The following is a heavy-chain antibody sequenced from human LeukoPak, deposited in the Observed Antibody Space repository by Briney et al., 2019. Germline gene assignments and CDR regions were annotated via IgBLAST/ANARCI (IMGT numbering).Heavy chain of an antibody. CDR3: AKGWTYYYDSSGAFDI. V-gene: IGHV3-23*01. J-gene: IGHJ3*02. CDR2: ISGDGVSP. Sequence: QAGGSLRLSCAASGFTFNTYALTWVRQTPGKGLECVSAISGDGVSPYYADSVRGRFTISRDNSKNTLYLQMNSLRVEDTAVYYCAKGWTYYYDSSGAFDIWGQRTIVTVSS. D-gene: IGHD3-22*01. CDR1: GFTFNTYA.